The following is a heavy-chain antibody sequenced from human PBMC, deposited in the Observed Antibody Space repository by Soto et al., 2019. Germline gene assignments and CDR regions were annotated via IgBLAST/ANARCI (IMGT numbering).Heavy chain of an antibody. CDR3: APGRLQTAGISTY. V-gene: IGHV3-23*01. CDR2: ISGGGGNT. CDR1: VFTFSNYA. Sequence: PGGSLRLSCIASVFTFSNYAMSWVRQGPGKGLECVSAISGGGGNTYYTDSVKGRFTISRYNSKNTLHLQMNSPRAEDTAVYYCAPGRLQTAGISTYWAPGTMVTFSS. J-gene: IGHJ4*02. D-gene: IGHD4-4*01.